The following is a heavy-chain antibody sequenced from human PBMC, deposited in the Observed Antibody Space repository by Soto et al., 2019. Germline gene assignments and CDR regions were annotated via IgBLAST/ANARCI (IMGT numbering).Heavy chain of an antibody. CDR1: GFTFSSYA. CDR2: ISGSGGST. V-gene: IGHV3-23*01. CDR3: AKPEVLRYFDYRYYFDY. D-gene: IGHD3-9*01. J-gene: IGHJ4*02. Sequence: SLRLSCAASGFTFSSYAMSWVRQAPGKGLEWASAISGSGGSTYYADSVKGRFTISRDNSKNTLYLQMNSLRAEDTAVYYCAKPEVLRYFDYRYYFDYWGQGTLVTVSS.